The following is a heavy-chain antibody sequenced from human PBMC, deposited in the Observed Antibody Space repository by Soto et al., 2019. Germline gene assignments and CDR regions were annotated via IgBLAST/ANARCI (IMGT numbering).Heavy chain of an antibody. CDR2: INYSGTT. J-gene: IGHJ4*02. Sequence: QVQLEQWGPGLLKPSETLSLTCAVNGGSFSDYYWSWIRQSPGKGLEWIAGINYSGTTNYSPSLKSRVTMSVDTSMKQFSLKLSSVAAADTAVYFCVGGRGRLVGFDYWGQGTLVTVSS. CDR3: VGGRGRLVGFDY. CDR1: GGSFSDYY. V-gene: IGHV4-34*01. D-gene: IGHD1-26*01.